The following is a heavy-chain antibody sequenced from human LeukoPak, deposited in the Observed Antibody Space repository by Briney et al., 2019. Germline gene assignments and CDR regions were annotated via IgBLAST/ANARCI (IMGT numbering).Heavy chain of an antibody. V-gene: IGHV4-59*12. CDR2: IYYSGGT. J-gene: IGHJ4*02. Sequence: PSETLSLTCTVSGGSISSYYWSWIRQPPGKGLEWIGYIYYSGGTNYNPSLKSRVIMSVDKSKNQFSLKLRSVTAADTAVYYCAREWHHVFDYWGQGNLVTVSS. CDR1: GGSISSYY. CDR3: AREWHHVFDY. D-gene: IGHD5-12*01.